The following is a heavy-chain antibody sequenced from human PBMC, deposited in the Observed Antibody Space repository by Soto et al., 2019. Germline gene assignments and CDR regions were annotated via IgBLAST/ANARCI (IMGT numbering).Heavy chain of an antibody. CDR2: INGGNGNT. V-gene: IGHV1-3*01. Sequence: ASVKVSCKASEYTFTSHTMHWVRQAPGQRLEWMGWINGGNGNTKYSQKFQGRVTITRDTSASTAYMELSSLRSDDTAVYYCARELQGLYYFDYWGQGTLVTVSS. D-gene: IGHD4-4*01. CDR3: ARELQGLYYFDY. J-gene: IGHJ4*02. CDR1: EYTFTSHT.